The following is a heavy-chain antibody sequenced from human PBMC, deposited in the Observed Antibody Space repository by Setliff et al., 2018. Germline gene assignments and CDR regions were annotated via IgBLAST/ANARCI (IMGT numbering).Heavy chain of an antibody. J-gene: IGHJ4*02. Sequence: PSETLSLTCTVSGGSVGNSYYYWNWIRQPAGKGLEWIGYVFYNGAAKYDPSLKSRVTMSVDTSKTQFSLELNSMTTADTAVYYCARGGTYRYFDYWGQGALVTVSS. CDR1: GGSVGNSYYY. V-gene: IGHV4-61*10. CDR3: ARGGTYRYFDY. CDR2: VFYNGAA.